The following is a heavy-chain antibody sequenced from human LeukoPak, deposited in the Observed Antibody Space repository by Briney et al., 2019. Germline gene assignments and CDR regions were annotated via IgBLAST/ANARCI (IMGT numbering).Heavy chain of an antibody. V-gene: IGHV4-39*07. CDR2: INHSGST. Sequence: SETLSLTCTVSGGSVSGSSDYWGWIRQPPGKGLEWIGEINHSGSTNYNPSLKSRVTISVDTSKNQFSLKLSSVTAADTAVYYCATTGSGSYYDYWGQGTLVTVSS. D-gene: IGHD1-26*01. CDR1: GGSVSGSSDY. CDR3: ATTGSGSYYDY. J-gene: IGHJ4*02.